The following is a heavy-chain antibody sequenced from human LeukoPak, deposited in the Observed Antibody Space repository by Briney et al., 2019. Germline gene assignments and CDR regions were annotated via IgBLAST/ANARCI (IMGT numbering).Heavy chain of an antibody. V-gene: IGHV1-69*04. CDR2: IIPILCIA. D-gene: IGHD3-22*01. CDR3: ARDAYYYDSSGYQWGY. Sequence: SVKVSCKASGYTFTSYGISWVRQAPGQGLEWMGRIIPILCIANYAQKFQGRVTITADKSTSTAYMELSSLRSEDTAVYYCARDAYYYDSSGYQWGYWGQGTLVTVSS. CDR1: GYTFTSYG. J-gene: IGHJ4*02.